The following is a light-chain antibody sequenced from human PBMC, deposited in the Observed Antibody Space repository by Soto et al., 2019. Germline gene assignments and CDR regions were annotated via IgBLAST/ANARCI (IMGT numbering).Light chain of an antibody. CDR1: SSNNGNYNL. CDR2: EDT. Sequence: QSALTQPASVSGSPGQSITISCTATSSNNGNYNLVSWFQQLPGKAPKLMIYEDTKRPSGISYRFSGSKSGNAASLTISGLQAEDEADYYCCSYAGTNTVLFGGGTQLTVL. V-gene: IGLV2-23*01. J-gene: IGLJ7*01. CDR3: CSYAGTNTVL.